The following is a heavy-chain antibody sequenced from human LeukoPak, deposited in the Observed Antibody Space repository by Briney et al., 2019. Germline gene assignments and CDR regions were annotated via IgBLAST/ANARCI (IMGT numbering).Heavy chain of an antibody. D-gene: IGHD6-13*01. J-gene: IGHJ4*02. V-gene: IGHV3-43*02. Sequence: GGSLRLSCAASGFNFDAYAMHRVRQAPGKGLQWISLISADGGSTYYADSVKGRFAISRDNSRNSLYLQMNSLTTEDTAFYYCAKDKAGTIVWYGRWAIGLFDYWGQGTLLTVSS. CDR3: AKDKAGTIVWYGRWAIGLFDY. CDR1: GFNFDAYA. CDR2: ISADGGST.